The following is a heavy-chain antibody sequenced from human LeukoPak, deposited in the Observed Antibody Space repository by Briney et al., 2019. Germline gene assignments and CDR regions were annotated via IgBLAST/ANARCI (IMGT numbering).Heavy chain of an antibody. D-gene: IGHD2-15*01. V-gene: IGHV4-34*01. Sequence: TASETLSLTCAVYGGSFSGYYWSWIRQPPGKGLEWIGEINHSGSTSYNPSLKSRVTISVDTSKNQFSLKLSSVTAADTAVYYCARVKNLGGWNWFDPWGQGTLVTVSS. J-gene: IGHJ5*02. CDR3: ARVKNLGGWNWFDP. CDR1: GGSFSGYY. CDR2: INHSGST.